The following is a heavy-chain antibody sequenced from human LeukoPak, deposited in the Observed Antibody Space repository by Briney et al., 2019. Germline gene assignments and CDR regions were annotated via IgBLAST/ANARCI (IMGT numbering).Heavy chain of an antibody. CDR3: AREEIAAAVMNY. D-gene: IGHD6-13*01. J-gene: IGHJ4*02. Sequence: GGSLRLSCAASGFTFSSYAMHWVRQAPGEGLEWVAVISYDGSNKYYADSVKGRFTISRDNSKNTLYLQMNSLRAEDTAVYYCAREEIAAAVMNYWGQGTLVTVSS. V-gene: IGHV3-30-3*01. CDR1: GFTFSSYA. CDR2: ISYDGSNK.